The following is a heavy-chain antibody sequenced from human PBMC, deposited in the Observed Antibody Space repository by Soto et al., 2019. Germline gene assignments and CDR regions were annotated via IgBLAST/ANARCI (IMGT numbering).Heavy chain of an antibody. J-gene: IGHJ4*02. CDR3: ARQVRGYCSSPSRHLDY. Sequence: SETLCVTCIVSDGSIRSSAYHWGWIRQPPGKGLQWIGSIDYSGSTSYSPSLKSRVTLSVDTSKNQFSLKLTSVTAADTAVYYCARQVRGYCSSPSRHLDYWGQGTLVTVSS. CDR2: IDYSGST. D-gene: IGHD2-2*01. V-gene: IGHV4-39*01. CDR1: DGSIRSSAYH.